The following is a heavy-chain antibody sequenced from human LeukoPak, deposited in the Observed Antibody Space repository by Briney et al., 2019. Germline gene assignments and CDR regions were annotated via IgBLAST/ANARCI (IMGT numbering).Heavy chain of an antibody. J-gene: IGHJ3*02. CDR3: AKDEFVASDFTGAFDI. CDR2: ISWNSGSI. V-gene: IGHV3-9*03. D-gene: IGHD2-8*02. Sequence: PGGSLRLSCAASGFTFDDYAMHWVRQVPGKGLEWVSGISWNSGSIGYADSVKGRFTISRDNAKNSLYPQMNSLRAEDMALYYCAKDEFVASDFTGAFDIWGQGTMVTVSS. CDR1: GFTFDDYA.